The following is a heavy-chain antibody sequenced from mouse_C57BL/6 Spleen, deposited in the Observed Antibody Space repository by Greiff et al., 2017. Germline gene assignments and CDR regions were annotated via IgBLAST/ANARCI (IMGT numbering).Heavy chain of an antibody. J-gene: IGHJ3*01. CDR2: IDPSDSYT. CDR3: ALRRTFAY. V-gene: IGHV1-50*01. D-gene: IGHD2-12*01. CDR1: GYTFTSYW. Sequence: VQLQQPGAELVKPGASVKLSCKASGYTFTSYWMQWVKQRPGQGLEWIGEIDPSDSYTNYNQKFKGKATLTVDTSASTAYMQLSSLTSEDSAVYYCALRRTFAYWGQGTLVTVSA.